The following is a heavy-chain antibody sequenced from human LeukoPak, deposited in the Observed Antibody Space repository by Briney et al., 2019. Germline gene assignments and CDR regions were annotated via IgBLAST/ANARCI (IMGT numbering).Heavy chain of an antibody. J-gene: IGHJ6*02. Sequence: GGSLRLSCAASGFSFGSYSLNWVRQAPGKGLEWVSSISSSSGYMLYAGSVTGRFTISRDNAKNSLYLQMNSLRAEDTAVYYCARDFGGGTNYYSGMDVWGPGTTVSVSS. D-gene: IGHD2-15*01. CDR1: GFSFGSYS. CDR2: ISSSSGYM. CDR3: ARDFGGGTNYYSGMDV. V-gene: IGHV3-21*01.